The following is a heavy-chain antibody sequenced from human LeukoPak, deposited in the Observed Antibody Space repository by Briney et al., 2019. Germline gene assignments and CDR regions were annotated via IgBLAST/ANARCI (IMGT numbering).Heavy chain of an antibody. D-gene: IGHD6-19*01. J-gene: IGHJ4*02. CDR3: ARGRSSGLSSSIDN. Sequence: TSETLSLTCAVYGGSFSGYYWSWIRQPPGKGLEWIGEINHSGSTNYNPSLKSRVTISLDTSNNQFSLKLTSVTAADTALYFCARGRSSGLSSSIDNWGQGTLVTVSS. V-gene: IGHV4-34*01. CDR1: GGSFSGYY. CDR2: INHSGST.